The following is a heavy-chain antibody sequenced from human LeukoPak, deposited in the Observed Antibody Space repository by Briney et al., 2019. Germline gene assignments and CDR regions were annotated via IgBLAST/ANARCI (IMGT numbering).Heavy chain of an antibody. CDR2: IIPIFGTA. CDR1: GGPFSSYA. J-gene: IGHJ4*02. V-gene: IGHV1-69*13. D-gene: IGHD3-3*01. CDR3: ARNLRFLEWLLDY. Sequence: SVKVSCKASGGPFSSYAISWVRQAPGQGLEWMGGIIPIFGTANYAQKFQGRVTITADESTSTAYTELSSLRSEDTAVYYCARNLRFLEWLLDYWGQGTLVTVSS.